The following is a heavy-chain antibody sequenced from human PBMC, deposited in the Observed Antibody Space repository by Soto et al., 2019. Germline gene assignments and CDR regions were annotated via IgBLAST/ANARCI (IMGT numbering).Heavy chain of an antibody. V-gene: IGHV3-23*01. J-gene: IGHJ5*02. CDR2: ITGSGDNT. CDR1: VFTFSSYA. Sequence: EVQLLESGGGLVQPGGSLRLSCAASVFTFSSYALTWVRQAPGKGLEWVSAITGSGDNTYYADSVKGRFTISRDNSKNTVSLQMNSLRAEDTAVYYWAKELGSRSYTASGSWGQGTLVTVSS. D-gene: IGHD1-26*01. CDR3: AKELGSRSYTASGS.